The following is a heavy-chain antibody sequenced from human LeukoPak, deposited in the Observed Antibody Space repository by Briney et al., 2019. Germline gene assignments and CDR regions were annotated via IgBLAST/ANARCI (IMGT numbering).Heavy chain of an antibody. CDR3: ARGGTSSSPTNFDY. Sequence: PSETLSLTCTVSGGSISSYYWSWIRQPAGKGLEWIGRIYTSGSTNYNPSLKSRVTMSVDTSKNQFSLKLSSVAAADTAVYCCARGGTSSSPTNFDYWGQGTLITVSS. J-gene: IGHJ4*02. CDR1: GGSISSYY. CDR2: IYTSGST. V-gene: IGHV4-4*07. D-gene: IGHD6-6*01.